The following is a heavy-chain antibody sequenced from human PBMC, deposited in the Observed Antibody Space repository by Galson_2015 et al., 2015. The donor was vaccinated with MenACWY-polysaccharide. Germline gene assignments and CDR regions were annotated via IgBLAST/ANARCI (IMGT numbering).Heavy chain of an antibody. CDR1: GFSLSRTGVS. CDR3: AHPIFTGWLTEDY. J-gene: IGHJ4*02. V-gene: IGHV2-5*02. Sequence: PALVKPTQTLTLTCNFSGFSLSRTGVSVGWICQPPGKALEWLALIYWDDDKRYSPSLRRRLTITMDTSKNQVVLTMTDMDPIDTGTYFCAHPIFTGWLTEDYWGQGIPVTVSS. CDR2: IYWDDDK. D-gene: IGHD3-9*01.